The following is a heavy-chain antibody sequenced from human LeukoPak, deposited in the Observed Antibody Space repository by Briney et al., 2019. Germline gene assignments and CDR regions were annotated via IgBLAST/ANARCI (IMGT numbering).Heavy chain of an antibody. Sequence: SETLSLTCTVSGGSISSYYWSRIRQPPGKGLEWIGYIYYSGSTNYNPSLKSRVTISVDTSKNQFSLKLSSVTAADTAVYYCARVPVLGQPEPSYYFDYWGQGTLVTVSS. D-gene: IGHD1-14*01. CDR3: ARVPVLGQPEPSYYFDY. CDR1: GGSISSYY. J-gene: IGHJ4*02. CDR2: IYYSGST. V-gene: IGHV4-59*01.